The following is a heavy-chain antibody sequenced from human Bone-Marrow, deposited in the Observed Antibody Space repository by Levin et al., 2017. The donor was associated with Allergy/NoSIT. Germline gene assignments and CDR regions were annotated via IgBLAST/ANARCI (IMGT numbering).Heavy chain of an antibody. CDR1: GFTFDRYA. D-gene: IGHD6-19*01. CDR3: AKGRQDRTVAGTGTFDY. Sequence: GESLKISCAASGFTFDRYAMSWVRQAPGKGLEWVSTITGRGDNTYYADSVKGRFTISRDNSKNTLYLQMNSLRAEDTAIFYCAKGRQDRTVAGTGTFDYWGQGTLVTVSS. CDR2: ITGRGDNT. J-gene: IGHJ4*02. V-gene: IGHV3-23*01.